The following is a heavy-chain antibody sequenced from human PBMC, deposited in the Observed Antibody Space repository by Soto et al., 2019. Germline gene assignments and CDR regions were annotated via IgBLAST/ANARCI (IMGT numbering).Heavy chain of an antibody. D-gene: IGHD6-19*01. Sequence: QVQLQESGPGLVKPSETLTLTCTVSGDSFSDYYWNWIRQVPGKGLEWIGFVFHSATTSYNPSLKTRVAISDDTSKKQFSLRLTSVTAADTAIYYCARGHYSSGWPIDLWGQGILVTVSS. CDR2: VFHSATT. CDR3: ARGHYSSGWPIDL. CDR1: GDSFSDYY. J-gene: IGHJ5*02. V-gene: IGHV4-59*01.